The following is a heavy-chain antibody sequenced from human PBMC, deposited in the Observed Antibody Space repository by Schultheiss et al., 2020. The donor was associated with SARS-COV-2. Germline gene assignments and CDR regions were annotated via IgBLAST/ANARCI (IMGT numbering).Heavy chain of an antibody. CDR2: IRSKAYGGTT. V-gene: IGHV3-71*01. J-gene: IGHJ6*03. Sequence: GGSLRLSCAASGFTFSDYYMSWVRQAPGKGLEWVGFIRSKAYGGTTEYAASVKGRFTISRDDSKSIAYLQMNSLKTEDTAVYYCTRLAPAAISYYYYYYMDVWGKGTTVTVSS. CDR3: TRLAPAAISYYYYYYMDV. D-gene: IGHD2-2*02. CDR1: GFTFSDYY.